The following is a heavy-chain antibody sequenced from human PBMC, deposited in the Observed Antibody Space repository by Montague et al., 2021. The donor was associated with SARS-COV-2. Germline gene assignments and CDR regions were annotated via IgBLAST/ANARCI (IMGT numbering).Heavy chain of an antibody. CDR3: ARDGYNAHQNYWYFDL. V-gene: IGHV4-59*12. CDR2: IYYSGST. Sequence: SETLSLTRTVSGGSISTYYWSWIRQPPGKGLEWIGYIYYSGSTNXSPSLKSRVTISVDTSKNQFSLKLSSVTAADTAVYYCARDGYNAHQNYWYFDLWGRGTLATVSS. CDR1: GGSISTYY. D-gene: IGHD5-24*01. J-gene: IGHJ2*01.